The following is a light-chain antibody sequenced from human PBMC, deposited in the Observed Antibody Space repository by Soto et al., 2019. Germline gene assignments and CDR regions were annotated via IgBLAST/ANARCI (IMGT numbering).Light chain of an antibody. CDR2: GAS. CDR3: QQYASSPLT. J-gene: IGKJ4*01. CDR1: QSVSSSY. Sequence: EIVLTQSPGTLSLSPGERATLSCRASQSVSSSYLAWYQQKPGQAPRLLIYGASSRATGIPDRFSGSGSGTDFTLTISRLVPEDFAVYYCQQYASSPLTFGGGTKEEIK. V-gene: IGKV3-20*01.